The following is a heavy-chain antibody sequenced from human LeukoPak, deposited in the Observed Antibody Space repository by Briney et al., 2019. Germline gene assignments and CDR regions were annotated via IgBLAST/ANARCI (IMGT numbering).Heavy chain of an antibody. CDR3: AKDRSGSFPNWFDP. J-gene: IGHJ5*02. Sequence: GGSLRLSCAASGFTFSSYAMTWVRQAPGKGLEWVSAINGGGGNTCYTNSVKGRFTISRDNSKNTLYLQMNSLRAEDTAVYYCAKDRSGSFPNWFDPWGQGTLVTVSS. V-gene: IGHV3-23*01. CDR1: GFTFSSYA. CDR2: INGGGGNT. D-gene: IGHD3-10*01.